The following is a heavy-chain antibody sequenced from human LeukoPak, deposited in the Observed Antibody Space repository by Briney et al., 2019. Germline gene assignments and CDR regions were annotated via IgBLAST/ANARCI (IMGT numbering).Heavy chain of an antibody. CDR3: ARRAGAYSHPYVY. CDR2: IYSDNT. CDR1: GLTFTKYW. Sequence: GGSLRLSRAASGLTFTKYWMTWVRQAPGKGLEWVSFIYSDNTHYSDSVKGRFTISRDNSKNTLYLQMNSLRAEDTAVYYCARRAGAYSHPYVYWGQGTLVTVSS. J-gene: IGHJ4*02. D-gene: IGHD4/OR15-4a*01. V-gene: IGHV3-53*01.